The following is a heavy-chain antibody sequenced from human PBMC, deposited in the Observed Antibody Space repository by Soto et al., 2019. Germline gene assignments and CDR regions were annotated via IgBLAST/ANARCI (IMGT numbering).Heavy chain of an antibody. CDR2: IDPSDSYT. V-gene: IGHV5-10-1*03. D-gene: IGHD6-19*01. CDR1: GYSFTSYW. CDR3: ARRIQRGSSGWYAEYFQH. Sequence: EVQLVQSGAEVKKPGESLRISCKGSGYSFTSYWISWVRQMPGKGLEWMGRIDPSDSYTNYSPFFQGHVTISADKSISTAYLQWSSLKASDTAMYYCARRIQRGSSGWYAEYFQHWGQGTLVTVSS. J-gene: IGHJ1*01.